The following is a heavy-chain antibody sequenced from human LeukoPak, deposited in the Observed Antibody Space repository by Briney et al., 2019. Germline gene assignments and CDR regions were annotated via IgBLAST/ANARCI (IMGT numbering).Heavy chain of an antibody. CDR3: ARDLPHDSSGYYGYYGMDV. CDR1: GFTFSSYA. J-gene: IGHJ6*02. D-gene: IGHD3-22*01. Sequence: PGGSLRLSCAASGFTFSSYAMHWVRQAPGKGLEWVAVISYDGSNKYYADSVKGRFTISRGNSKNTLYLQMNSLRAEDTAVYYCARDLPHDSSGYYGYYGMDVWGQGTTVTVSS. V-gene: IGHV3-30-3*01. CDR2: ISYDGSNK.